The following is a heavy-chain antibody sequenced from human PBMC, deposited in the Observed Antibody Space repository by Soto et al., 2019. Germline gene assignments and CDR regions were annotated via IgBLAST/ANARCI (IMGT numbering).Heavy chain of an antibody. D-gene: IGHD5-18*01. CDR2: ISSSSSYI. V-gene: IGHV3-21*01. J-gene: IGHJ6*02. CDR1: GFTFSSYS. CDR3: ASGTGYSYGDSYYYYGMDV. Sequence: PGGSLRLSCAASGFTFSSYSMNWVRQAPGKGLEWVSSISSSSSYIYYADSVKGRFTISRDNAKNSLYLQMNSPRAEDTAVYYCASGTGYSYGDSYYYYGMDVWGQGXTVTVYS.